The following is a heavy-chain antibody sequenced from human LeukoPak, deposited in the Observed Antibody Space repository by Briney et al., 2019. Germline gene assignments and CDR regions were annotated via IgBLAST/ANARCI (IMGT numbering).Heavy chain of an antibody. J-gene: IGHJ3*02. Sequence: GGSLRLSCAASGFTFRYYAMSWVRQAPGKGLEWVSAISGSGSTTYYADPVKGRFTISRDNAKNSLYLQMNSLRAEDTAVYYCARRTTVHAFDIWGQGTMVTVSS. D-gene: IGHD4-17*01. CDR3: ARRTTVHAFDI. V-gene: IGHV3-23*01. CDR2: ISGSGSTT. CDR1: GFTFRYYA.